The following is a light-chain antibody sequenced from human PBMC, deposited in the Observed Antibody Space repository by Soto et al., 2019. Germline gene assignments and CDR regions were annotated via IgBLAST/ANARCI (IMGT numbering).Light chain of an antibody. J-gene: IGLJ1*01. CDR3: AAWDDSLNDYV. CDR1: SSNIGSNT. V-gene: IGLV1-44*01. Sequence: QSVLTQPPSASGTPGQRVTISCSGSSSNIGSNTVNWYQQLPGTAPKLLIYSNNQRPSGVPDRFSGSKSGTSASLAISGLQSEDEGDYYCAAWDDSLNDYVFGTGTKVTVL. CDR2: SNN.